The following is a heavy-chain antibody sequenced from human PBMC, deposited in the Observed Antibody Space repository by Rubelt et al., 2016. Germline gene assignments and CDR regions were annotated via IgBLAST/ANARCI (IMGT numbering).Heavy chain of an antibody. D-gene: IGHD3-16*01. Sequence: EVQLVESGGGLVQPGGSLRLSCTTTGFTFSDYWMSWVRQAPGKGLEWVSAISGSGAGTNYADSVQGRFTISRDNSKNSLYLQRNSLRAEDTAVYYCARDKMEMITFGVNAFDYWGQGALVTVSS. V-gene: IGHV3-23*04. CDR2: ISGSGAGT. CDR3: ARDKMEMITFGVNAFDY. CDR1: GFTFSDYW. J-gene: IGHJ4*02.